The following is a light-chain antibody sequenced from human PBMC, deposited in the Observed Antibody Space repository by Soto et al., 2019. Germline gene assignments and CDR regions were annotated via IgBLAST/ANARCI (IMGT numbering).Light chain of an antibody. V-gene: IGKV3-20*01. Sequence: EIVLTQSPGTLSLSPGERATLSCRASQSVSNRYLAWYQQKPGQAPRPLISCASRRATGDPDRFSGSGSDTDFTLTIRRLEPEDFVVYDCQQYCSSPLTFGQGTKVDIK. CDR2: CAS. CDR3: QQYCSSPLT. J-gene: IGKJ1*01. CDR1: QSVSNRY.